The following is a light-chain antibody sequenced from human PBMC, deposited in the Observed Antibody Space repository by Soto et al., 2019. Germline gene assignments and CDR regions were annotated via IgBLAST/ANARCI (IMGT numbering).Light chain of an antibody. CDR3: QQYNNWPPWT. CDR1: QSVSSN. Sequence: EIVMTQSPATLSVSPGERATLSCRASQSVSSNLAWYQQKPGQAPRLLIYGASTRATDIPARFSGSGSGTEFTLTISSLQSEDLAVYYCQQYNNWPPWTFGQGTKVDI. J-gene: IGKJ1*01. V-gene: IGKV3-15*01. CDR2: GAS.